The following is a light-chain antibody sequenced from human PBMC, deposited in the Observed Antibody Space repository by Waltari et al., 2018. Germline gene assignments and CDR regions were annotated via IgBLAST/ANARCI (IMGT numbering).Light chain of an antibody. J-gene: IGLJ3*02. CDR3: SSYTGNDGFTWV. CDR1: SSDIGGYNH. Sequence: QSALTQPPSASGSPGQSVTISCTGSSSDIGGYNHVSWYQQHPGKAPELMIYDVSKRHPRAPVRFPGSKSGNTASLTVSGFQAEDEDDSYCSSYTGNDGFTWVFGGGTKLTVL. CDR2: DVS. V-gene: IGLV2-8*01.